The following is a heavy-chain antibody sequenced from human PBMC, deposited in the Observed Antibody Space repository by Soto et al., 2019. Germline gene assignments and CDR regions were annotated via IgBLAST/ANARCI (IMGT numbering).Heavy chain of an antibody. D-gene: IGHD3-10*01. CDR2: IRSKPNNYAT. Sequence: DHQASGKGLEWVGHIRSKPNNYATAYAASVKGRFTISRDDSKNTAYLQMNSLKTEDSAGYYCNRFPGGSGADWGQATLV. CDR3: NRFPGGSGAD. V-gene: IGHV3-73*01. J-gene: IGHJ1*01.